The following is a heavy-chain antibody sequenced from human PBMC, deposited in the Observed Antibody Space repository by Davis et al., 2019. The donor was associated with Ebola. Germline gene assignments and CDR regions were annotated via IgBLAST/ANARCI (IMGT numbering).Heavy chain of an antibody. V-gene: IGHV1-8*01. J-gene: IGHJ6*03. D-gene: IGHD2/OR15-2a*01. Sequence: AASVKVSCKASGYIFTSYDINWVRQATGQGLEWMGWLNPNSGNTGYAQKFQGRVTMTRNTSISTAYMDLSSLRSEDTAVYYCARGSVYFRYYYYYYMDVWGKGTTVTVSS. CDR2: LNPNSGNT. CDR1: GYIFTSYD. CDR3: ARGSVYFRYYYYYYMDV.